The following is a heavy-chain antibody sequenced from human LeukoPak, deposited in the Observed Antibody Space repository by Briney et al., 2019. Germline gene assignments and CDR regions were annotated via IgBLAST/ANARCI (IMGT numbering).Heavy chain of an antibody. CDR1: GYTFTGYY. CDR3: ARDGMVRGVIIPFDY. CDR2: INPNSGGT. J-gene: IGHJ4*02. V-gene: IGHV1-2*02. Sequence: ASVKVSCKASGYTFTGYYMHWVRQAPGQGLEWMGWINPNSGGTNYAQKFQGRVTMTRDTSISTAYMELSRLRSDDTAVYYCARDGMVRGVIIPFDYWGQGTLVTVSS. D-gene: IGHD3-10*01.